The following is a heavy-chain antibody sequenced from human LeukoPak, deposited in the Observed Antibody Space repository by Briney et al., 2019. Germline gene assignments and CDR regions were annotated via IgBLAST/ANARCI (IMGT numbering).Heavy chain of an antibody. J-gene: IGHJ4*02. D-gene: IGHD3-22*01. CDR1: GGTFTSYA. V-gene: IGHV1-69*13. CDR3: ARDQYYYDSSGYWALDY. CDR2: IIPIFGTA. Sequence: ASVKVSCKASGGTFTSYAISWVRQAPGQGLEWMGGIIPIFGTANYAQKFQGRVTITADESTSTAYMELSSLRSEDTAVYYCARDQYYYDSSGYWALDYWGQGTLVIVSS.